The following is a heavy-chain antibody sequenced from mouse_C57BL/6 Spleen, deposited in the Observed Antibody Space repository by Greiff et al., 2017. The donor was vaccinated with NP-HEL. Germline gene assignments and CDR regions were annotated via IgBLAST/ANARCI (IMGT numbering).Heavy chain of an antibody. V-gene: IGHV1-81*01. CDR2: IYPRSGNT. CDR1: GYTFTSSG. CDR3: ARKGSAWFAY. J-gene: IGHJ3*01. Sequence: QVQLKESGAELARPGASVKLSCKASGYTFTSSGISWVKQRTGQGLEWIGEIYPRSGNTYYNEKFKGKATLTADKSSSTAYMELRSLTSEDSAVYFCARKGSAWFAYWGQGTLVTVSA.